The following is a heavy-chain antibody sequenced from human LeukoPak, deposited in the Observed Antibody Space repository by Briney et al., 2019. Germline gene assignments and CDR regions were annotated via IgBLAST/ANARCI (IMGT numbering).Heavy chain of an antibody. V-gene: IGHV3-7*04. CDR2: IKQDGSEK. J-gene: IGHJ4*02. CDR3: ARWGGAFDY. D-gene: IGHD3-16*01. CDR1: GFTFSSYW. Sequence: GGSLRLSCAASGFTFSSYWMSWVRQAPGKRLEWVANIKQDGSEKYYVDSVKGRFTISRDNAKNSLYLHVDSLRVEDTAVYYCARWGGAFDYWGQGTLVTVSA.